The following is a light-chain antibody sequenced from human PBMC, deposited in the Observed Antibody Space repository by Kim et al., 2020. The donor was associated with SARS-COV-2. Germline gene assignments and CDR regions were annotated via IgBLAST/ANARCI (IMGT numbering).Light chain of an antibody. Sequence: SVNISCTGTSSDVGAYNYVSWYQQHPGKAPKLMIYDVSKRPSGVIDRFSGSKSGNTASLTISGLQSEDEADYYCCSYAGSYSVWVFGGGTQLTVL. CDR1: SSDVGAYNY. J-gene: IGLJ3*02. CDR2: DVS. V-gene: IGLV2-11*01. CDR3: CSYAGSYSVWV.